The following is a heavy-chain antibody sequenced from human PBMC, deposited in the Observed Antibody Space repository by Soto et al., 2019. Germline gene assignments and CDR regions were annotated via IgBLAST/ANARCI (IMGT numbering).Heavy chain of an antibody. J-gene: IGHJ4*02. CDR1: GGTFSSYT. V-gene: IGHV1-69*02. Sequence: QVQLVQSGAEVKKPGSSVKVSCKASGGTFSSYTISWVRQAPGQGLEWMGRIIPILGIANYAQKFQGRVTSTADKSTSTAYMELSSLRSEDTAVYYCALKEDMVRGDYWGQGTLVTVSS. CDR2: IIPILGIA. D-gene: IGHD3-10*01. CDR3: ALKEDMVRGDY.